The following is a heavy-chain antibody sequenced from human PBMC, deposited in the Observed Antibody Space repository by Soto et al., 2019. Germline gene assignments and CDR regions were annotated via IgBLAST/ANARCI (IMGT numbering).Heavy chain of an antibody. D-gene: IGHD6-19*01. CDR1: GFPFSDYG. J-gene: IGHJ4*02. CDR3: AKEEARYASGWYWYS. Sequence: QVQLVESGGGVVQPGGSLSLSCTASGFPFSDYGMHWVRQSPGKGLEWVAVVSHDGSVQYYGNSMKGRFTISRDNSNNILYLQINSPGVEDTAVYYCAKEEARYASGWYWYSWGQGTLVTVSS. CDR2: VSHDGSVQ. V-gene: IGHV3-30*18.